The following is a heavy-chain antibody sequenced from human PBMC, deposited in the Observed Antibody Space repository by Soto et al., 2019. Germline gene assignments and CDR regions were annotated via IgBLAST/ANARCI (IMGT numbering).Heavy chain of an antibody. D-gene: IGHD3-3*01. Sequence: GGSLRLSCAASGFTFSSYAMSWVRQAPGKGLEWVSSISSSSSYIYYADSVKGRFTISRDNAKNSLYLQMNSLRAEDTAVYYCARDEWNFDYWGQGTLVTVSS. V-gene: IGHV3-21*01. J-gene: IGHJ4*02. CDR1: GFTFSSYA. CDR3: ARDEWNFDY. CDR2: ISSSSSYI.